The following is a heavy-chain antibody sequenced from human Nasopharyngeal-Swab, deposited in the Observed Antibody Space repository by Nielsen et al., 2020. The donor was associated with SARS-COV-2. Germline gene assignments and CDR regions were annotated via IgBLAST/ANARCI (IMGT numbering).Heavy chain of an antibody. CDR3: ARDPHNVLIWFGELREYYFDY. J-gene: IGHJ4*02. CDR2: ISSSSSTI. Sequence: GGSLRLSCAASGFTFSSYSMNWVRQAPGKGLEWASYISSSSSTIYYADSVKGRFTISRDNAKNSLYLQMNSLRDEDTAVYYCARDPHNVLIWFGELREYYFDYWGQGTLVTVSS. D-gene: IGHD3-10*01. CDR1: GFTFSSYS. V-gene: IGHV3-48*02.